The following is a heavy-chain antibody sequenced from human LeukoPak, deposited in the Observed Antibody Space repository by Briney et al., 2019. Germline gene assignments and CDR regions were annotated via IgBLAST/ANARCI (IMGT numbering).Heavy chain of an antibody. V-gene: IGHV3-7*01. CDR3: ARDRLYCSSTSCYGFPDYFDY. J-gene: IGHJ4*02. Sequence: GGALRLSCAASGFTISSYWMSWVRQAPGKGLEWVANIKQDGSEKYYVDSVKGRFTISRDNAKNSLYLQMNSLRAEDTAVYYCARDRLYCSSTSCYGFPDYFDYWGQGTLVTVSS. CDR2: IKQDGSEK. D-gene: IGHD2-2*01. CDR1: GFTISSYW.